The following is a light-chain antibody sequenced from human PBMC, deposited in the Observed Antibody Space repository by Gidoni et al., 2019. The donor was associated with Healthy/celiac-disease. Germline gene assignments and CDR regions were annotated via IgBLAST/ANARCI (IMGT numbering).Light chain of an antibody. CDR2: KAS. Sequence: DIQLTQSASTLSASVGDRVTLTCRASQSISSWLAWYQQKPGKAPKLLIYKASSLESGVPSRFSGSRSGTKFTLTISSLQPDDFATYYCQQYNSYSMITFXQXTRLEIK. CDR1: QSISSW. V-gene: IGKV1-5*03. J-gene: IGKJ5*01. CDR3: QQYNSYSMIT.